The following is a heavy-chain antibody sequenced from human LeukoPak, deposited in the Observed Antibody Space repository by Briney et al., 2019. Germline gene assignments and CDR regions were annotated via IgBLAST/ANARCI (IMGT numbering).Heavy chain of an antibody. Sequence: SETLSLTCTVSGGSISSYYWSWIRQPAGKGLEWIGRIYTSGSTNYNPSLKSRVTISMDTSKNQFSLRLSSVTAADTAIYYCARDARFCGGDCYPDGFDIWGQGTMVTVSS. V-gene: IGHV4-4*07. CDR2: IYTSGST. D-gene: IGHD2-21*02. CDR1: GGSISSYY. J-gene: IGHJ3*02. CDR3: ARDARFCGGDCYPDGFDI.